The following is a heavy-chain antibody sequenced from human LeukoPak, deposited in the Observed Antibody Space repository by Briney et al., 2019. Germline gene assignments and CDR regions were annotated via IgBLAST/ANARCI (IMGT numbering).Heavy chain of an antibody. D-gene: IGHD6-13*01. J-gene: IGHJ4*02. Sequence: GGPLRLSCAASGFTFSNYWMSWVRQAPGKGLEWVANIKQDGREKHYVDSVKGRFTISRDNAKNSLFLQMQSLRAEDTAVYYCARDSWDGDLDYWGQGTLVTASS. CDR3: ARDSWDGDLDY. V-gene: IGHV3-7*01. CDR2: IKQDGREK. CDR1: GFTFSNYW.